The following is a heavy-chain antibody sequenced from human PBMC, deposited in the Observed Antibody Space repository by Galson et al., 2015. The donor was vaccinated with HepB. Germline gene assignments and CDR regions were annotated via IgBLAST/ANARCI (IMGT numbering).Heavy chain of an antibody. D-gene: IGHD6-6*01. J-gene: IGHJ6*03. CDR1: GFTFSSYG. Sequence: SLRLSCAASGFTFSSYGMHWVRQAPGKGLEWVAVISYDGSNKYYADSVKGRFTISRDNSKNTLYLQMNSLRAEDTAVYYCARAARTYYYYMDVWGKGTTVTVSS. CDR3: ARAARTYYYYMDV. CDR2: ISYDGSNK. V-gene: IGHV3-30*03.